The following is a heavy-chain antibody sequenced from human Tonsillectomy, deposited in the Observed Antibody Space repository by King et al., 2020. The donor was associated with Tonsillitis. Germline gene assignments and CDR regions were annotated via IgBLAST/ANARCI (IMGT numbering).Heavy chain of an antibody. D-gene: IGHD2-15*01. CDR2: ISYIGTT. V-gene: IGHV4-31*03. CDR1: GGSITTAGYY. Sequence: QLQESGPGLVKPSQTLSLTCSVSGGSITTAGYYWSWIRQDPGKGLEWIGYISYIGTTYYNPSLKSRVTISVDTSQSQFSLRLSSVTAADTAVYYCAGSAATFDYWGQGALVAVSS. J-gene: IGHJ4*02. CDR3: AGSAATFDY.